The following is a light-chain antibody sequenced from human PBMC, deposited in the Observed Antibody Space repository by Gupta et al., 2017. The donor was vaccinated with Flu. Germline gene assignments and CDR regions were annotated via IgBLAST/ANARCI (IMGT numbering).Light chain of an antibody. CDR3: QQSAGTPPT. V-gene: IGKV1-39*01. CDR2: SAS. Sequence: DIQMTQSPSSLSASVGDRVTITCRASQNIRSYLNWYQQKEGKAPKLLIYSASSLQRGAPSRFSGSGSGTEFTLTISSLNPDDFATYYCQQSAGTPPTLGGGTKLDFK. J-gene: IGKJ4*01. CDR1: QNIRSY.